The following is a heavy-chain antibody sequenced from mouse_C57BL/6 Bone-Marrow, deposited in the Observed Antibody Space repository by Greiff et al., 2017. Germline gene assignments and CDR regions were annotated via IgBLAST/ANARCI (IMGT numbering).Heavy chain of an antibody. V-gene: IGHV1-72*01. CDR1: GYTFTSYW. J-gene: IGHJ4*01. CDR3: ARSTYSNYRYYYAMDY. Sequence: QVQLQQPGAELVKPGASVKLSCKASGYTFTSYWLHWVKQRPGRGLEWIGRIDPNSGGTKYNEKVKSKATLTVDKPSSTAYMQLSSLTSEDSAVDYCARSTYSNYRYYYAMDYWGQGTSVTGSS. D-gene: IGHD2-5*01. CDR2: IDPNSGGT.